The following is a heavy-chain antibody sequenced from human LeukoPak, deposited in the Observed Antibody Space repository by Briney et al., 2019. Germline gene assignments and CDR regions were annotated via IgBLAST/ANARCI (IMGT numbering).Heavy chain of an antibody. D-gene: IGHD3-22*01. CDR3: ARIDYYDSSGTDY. CDR1: GGSFSGYY. CDR2: INHSGST. V-gene: IGHV4-34*01. Sequence: SETLSLTCAVYGGSFSGYYWSWIRQPPGKGLEWIGEINHSGSTNYNPSLKSRVTISVDTSKNQFSLKLSSVTAADTAVYYCARIDYYDSSGTDYWGQGTLVTVSS. J-gene: IGHJ4*02.